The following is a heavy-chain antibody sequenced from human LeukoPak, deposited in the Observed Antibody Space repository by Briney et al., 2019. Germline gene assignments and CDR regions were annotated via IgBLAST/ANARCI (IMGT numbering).Heavy chain of an antibody. J-gene: IGHJ4*02. Sequence: GGSLRLSCAASGFTSSSYGMHWVRQAPGKGLEWVAVIWYDGSNKYYADSVKGRFTISRDNSKNTLYLQMNSLRAEDTAVYYCARDPTAHSSWYAYWGQGTLVTVSS. CDR2: IWYDGSNK. V-gene: IGHV3-33*01. D-gene: IGHD6-13*01. CDR1: GFTSSSYG. CDR3: ARDPTAHSSWYAY.